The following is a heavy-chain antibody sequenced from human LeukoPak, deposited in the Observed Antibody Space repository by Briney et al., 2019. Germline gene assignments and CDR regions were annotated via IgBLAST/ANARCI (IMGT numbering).Heavy chain of an antibody. V-gene: IGHV4-31*03. Sequence: SETLSLTCTVCGGSIRSGGYYWSWIRQHPGKGLEWIGSIYYSGSTNYNPSLQGRVTISLDTSRNQFSLKLSSVTAADTAVYYCASGDNDPLFDYWGQGTLVTVSS. CDR3: ASGDNDPLFDY. J-gene: IGHJ4*02. CDR2: IYYSGST. CDR1: GGSIRSGGYY. D-gene: IGHD1-1*01.